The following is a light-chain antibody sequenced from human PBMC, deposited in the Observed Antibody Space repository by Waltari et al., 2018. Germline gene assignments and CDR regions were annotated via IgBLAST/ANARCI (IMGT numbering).Light chain of an antibody. Sequence: QSALTQPPSASGSPGQSVTISCTGTSSDVGGYNYVTWYQQYPGKAPKLIIYEVTKRPSGVPDRFPCDKSDNTASLTVSALQAEDEADYYCSSYAGSTNFYVFGTGTKVTVL. CDR2: EVT. CDR1: SSDVGGYNY. CDR3: SSYAGSTNFYV. J-gene: IGLJ1*01. V-gene: IGLV2-8*01.